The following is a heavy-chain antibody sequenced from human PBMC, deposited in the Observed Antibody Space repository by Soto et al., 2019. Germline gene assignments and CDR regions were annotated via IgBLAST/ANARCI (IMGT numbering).Heavy chain of an antibody. CDR3: ARQYVAAATRPLLSYAH. CDR2: INPSGGST. Sequence: ASVKVSCKASGYTFTRYYMHWVRQAPGQELEWMGIINPSGGSTRYAREFQGRVTMTRDTSTTKVYMELSSLRSEDTAMYYCARQYVAAATRPLLSYAHWGQGTLVTVSS. CDR1: GYTFTRYY. J-gene: IGHJ4*02. V-gene: IGHV1-46*01. D-gene: IGHD6-25*01.